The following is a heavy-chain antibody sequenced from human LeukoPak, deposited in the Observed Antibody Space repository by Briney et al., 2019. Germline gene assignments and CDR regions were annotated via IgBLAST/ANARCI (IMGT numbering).Heavy chain of an antibody. Sequence: PGGSLRLSCAASGFTFSSYAMHWVRQAPGKGLEWVAVISYDGSNKYYADSVKGRFTISRDNSKNTLYLQMNSLRAEDTAVYYCARDRAAAGIPMYGMDVWGQGTTVTVSS. J-gene: IGHJ6*02. CDR2: ISYDGSNK. CDR3: ARDRAAAGIPMYGMDV. V-gene: IGHV3-30-3*01. D-gene: IGHD6-13*01. CDR1: GFTFSSYA.